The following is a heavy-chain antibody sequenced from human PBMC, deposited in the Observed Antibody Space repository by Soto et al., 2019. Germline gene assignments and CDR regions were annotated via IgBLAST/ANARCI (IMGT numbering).Heavy chain of an antibody. CDR1: GYTFSDYY. D-gene: IGHD3-3*01. Sequence: QVQLVESGGDLVKPGGSLRLSCAASGYTFSDYYMSWIRQAPGKGLEWISYIYTSGTKIYYADSVKGRFTITRDNAKNSLYLEMNSLRDADTAVYYCASHYDMWSGYLYPVDYWGQGTLVTVSS. CDR3: ASHYDMWSGYLYPVDY. J-gene: IGHJ4*02. CDR2: IYTSGTKI. V-gene: IGHV3-11*01.